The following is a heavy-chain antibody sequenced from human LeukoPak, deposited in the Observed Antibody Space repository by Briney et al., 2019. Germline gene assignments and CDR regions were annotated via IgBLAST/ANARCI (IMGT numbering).Heavy chain of an antibody. CDR3: ARRFDTANSPL. Sequence: PGGSLRLSCAASGFTFSSYSMNWVRQAPGKGLEWVSSISSSSSYIYYADSVKGRFTISRDNAKNSLYLQMNSLRAEDTGVYCCARRFDTANSPLWGQGTLATVSS. CDR1: GFTFSSYS. V-gene: IGHV3-21*01. CDR2: ISSSSSYI. J-gene: IGHJ4*02. D-gene: IGHD5-18*01.